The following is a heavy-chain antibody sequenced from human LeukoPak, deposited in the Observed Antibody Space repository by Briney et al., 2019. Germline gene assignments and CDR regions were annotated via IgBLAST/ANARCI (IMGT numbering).Heavy chain of an antibody. V-gene: IGHV3-48*01. CDR2: ISSSSSTI. CDR3: ASRAFGVVIISGYGAFDI. CDR1: GFTFSSYS. J-gene: IGHJ3*02. D-gene: IGHD3-3*01. Sequence: GGSLRLSCAASGFTFSSYSMNWVRQAPGKGLEWVPYISSSSSTIYYADSVKGRFTISRDNAKNSLYLQMNSLRAEDTAVYYCASRAFGVVIISGYGAFDIWGQGTMVTASS.